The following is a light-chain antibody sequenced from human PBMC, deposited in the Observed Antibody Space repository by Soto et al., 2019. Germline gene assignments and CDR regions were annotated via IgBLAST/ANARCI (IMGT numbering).Light chain of an antibody. Sequence: QPVLTQPPSASGTPGQRVIISCSGSNSNIGTYTVNWYQQLPGTAPKLLIYTDYQRPSGVPDRFSGSRFGTSASLAISGLQSEDEADYYCASWDDSLSGGVFGGGTKLTVL. J-gene: IGLJ3*02. CDR3: ASWDDSLSGGV. CDR2: TDY. V-gene: IGLV1-44*01. CDR1: NSNIGTYT.